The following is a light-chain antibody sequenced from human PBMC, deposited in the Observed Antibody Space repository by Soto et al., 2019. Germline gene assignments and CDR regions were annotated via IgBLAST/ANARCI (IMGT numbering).Light chain of an antibody. CDR2: DAS. CDR3: HQYHPYST. Sequence: DIQMTQSPSTLSASVGDRVIITCRASQTISTWVAWYQHKTGKAPTLLIYDASSLESGVPSRFSGGGSGTEFTLNISSLQPDDFATYYCHQYHPYSTSGQGTKV. V-gene: IGKV1-5*01. J-gene: IGKJ1*01. CDR1: QTISTW.